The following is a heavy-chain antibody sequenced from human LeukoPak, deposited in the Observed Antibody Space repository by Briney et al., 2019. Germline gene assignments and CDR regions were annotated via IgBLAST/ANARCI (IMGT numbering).Heavy chain of an antibody. CDR3: TGERGSGRPIEY. CDR2: IRSKAYGGTT. J-gene: IGHJ4*02. CDR1: GFTFGDYS. V-gene: IGHV3-49*03. D-gene: IGHD5-12*01. Sequence: GGSLRLSCVSSGFTFGDYSMSWFRQAPGKGLEWVGFIRSKAYGGTTDYAASVKGRFTISRDDSKSIAYLQMNSLKTEDTAFYYCTGERGSGRPIEYWGQGTLVTVSS.